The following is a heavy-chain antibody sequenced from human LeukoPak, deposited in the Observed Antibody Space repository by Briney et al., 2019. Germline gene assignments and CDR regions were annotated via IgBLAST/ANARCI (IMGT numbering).Heavy chain of an antibody. CDR2: ISGSGGST. D-gene: IGHD6-19*01. CDR1: GFTFSSYA. CDR3: AKSFHSSGWFYYYDMDV. Sequence: GGSLRLSCAASGFTFSSYAMSWVRQAPGKGLEWVSAISGSGGSTYYADSVKGRFTISRDNSKNTLYLQMNSLRAEDTAVYYCAKSFHSSGWFYYYDMDVWGQGTTITVSS. V-gene: IGHV3-23*01. J-gene: IGHJ6*02.